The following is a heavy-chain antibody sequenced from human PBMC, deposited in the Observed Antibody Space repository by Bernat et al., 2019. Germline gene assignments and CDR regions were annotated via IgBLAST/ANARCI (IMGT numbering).Heavy chain of an antibody. CDR3: ARASRPGGSCIDY. CDR1: GFTFSSYG. V-gene: IGHV3-33*01. J-gene: IGHJ4*02. Sequence: QVQLVESGGGVVQPGRSLRLSCAASGFTFSSYGMHWVRQAPDKGLEWVAVIWYDGSNKYYADSVKGRFTISRDNSKNTLYLQMNSLRAEDTAVYYCARASRPGGSCIDYWGQGTLVTVSS. D-gene: IGHD1-26*01. CDR2: IWYDGSNK.